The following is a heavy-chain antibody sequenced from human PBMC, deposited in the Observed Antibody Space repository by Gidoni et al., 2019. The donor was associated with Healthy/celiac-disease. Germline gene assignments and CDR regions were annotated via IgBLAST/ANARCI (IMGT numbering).Heavy chain of an antibody. Sequence: QVQLQESGPGLVKPSQTLSLTCTVSGGSISSGDYYWSWIRQPPGKGLEWIGYIYYSGSTYYNPSLKSRVTISVDTSKNQFSLKLSSVTAADTAVYYCARDRGGVTIFGVVIQRGFDPWGQGTLVTVSS. CDR2: IYYSGST. V-gene: IGHV4-30-4*01. CDR3: ARDRGGVTIFGVVIQRGFDP. J-gene: IGHJ5*02. CDR1: GGSISSGDYY. D-gene: IGHD3-3*01.